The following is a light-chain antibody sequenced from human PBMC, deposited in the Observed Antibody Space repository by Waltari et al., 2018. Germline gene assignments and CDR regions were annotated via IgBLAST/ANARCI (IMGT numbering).Light chain of an antibody. V-gene: IGKV1-12*01. CDR2: AAS. Sequence: DIQMTQSPSSLSASVGDKVTITCRASQGISSWLAWYQQKPGKAPNLLIYAASSLQSGVPSMFSGSGSGTDYTLTISSLQPEDFATYYCQQGYNTPLTFGGGTKVEIK. CDR1: QGISSW. CDR3: QQGYNTPLT. J-gene: IGKJ4*01.